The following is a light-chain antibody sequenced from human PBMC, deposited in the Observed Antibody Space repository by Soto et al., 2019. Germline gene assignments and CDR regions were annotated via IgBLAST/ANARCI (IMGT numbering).Light chain of an antibody. CDR3: QQYNNWPPT. J-gene: IGKJ1*01. CDR1: QSVGSK. V-gene: IGKV3-15*01. CDR2: CAS. Sequence: EIVMTQSPATLSMSPGERATLSCRASQSVGSKLAWYQQKPEQALSLLIFCASTWATGVPARFSGSGSGTEFTLTISSLQSEDFAVYYCQQYNNWPPTFGQGTKVDIK.